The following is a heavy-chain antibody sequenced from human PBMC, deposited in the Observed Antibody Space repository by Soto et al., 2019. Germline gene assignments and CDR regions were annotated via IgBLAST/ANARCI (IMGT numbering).Heavy chain of an antibody. CDR3: AKENGYSSSWFEFDY. J-gene: IGHJ4*02. CDR2: ISGSGGST. V-gene: IGHV3-23*01. D-gene: IGHD6-13*01. CDR1: GFTFSSYA. Sequence: EVQLLESGGGLVQPGGSLRLSCAASGFTFSSYAMSWVRQAPGKGLEWVSAISGSGGSTYYADSVKGRFTISRDNSKNTLYLQMNSLRDEYTAVYYCAKENGYSSSWFEFDYWGQGTLVTVSS.